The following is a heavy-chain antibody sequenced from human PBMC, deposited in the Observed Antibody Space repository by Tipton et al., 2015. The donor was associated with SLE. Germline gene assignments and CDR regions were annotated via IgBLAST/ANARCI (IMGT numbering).Heavy chain of an antibody. J-gene: IGHJ4*02. CDR1: GFTFSSYS. CDR3: ARSGSSGWYVGLFDY. V-gene: IGHV3-21*01. CDR2: ISSSSSYI. D-gene: IGHD6-19*01. Sequence: SLRLSCAASGFTFSSYSMNWVRQAPGKGLEWVSSISSSSSYIYYADSVKGRFTISRDNAKNSLYLQMNSLRAEDTAVYYCARSGSSGWYVGLFDYWGQGTLVTVSS.